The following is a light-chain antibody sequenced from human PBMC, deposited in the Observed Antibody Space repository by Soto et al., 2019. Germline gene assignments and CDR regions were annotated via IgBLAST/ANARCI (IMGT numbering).Light chain of an antibody. J-gene: IGKJ1*01. CDR3: QQRSNWPT. V-gene: IGKV3-11*01. CDR2: DAS. CDR1: QSVSSS. Sequence: EIVLTQSPGTLSLSQGERATLSCRASQSVSSSLACYQQKPGQAPRLLIYDASHRATGIPARFSGSGSGTDITLTISRLEPEDFAVYYCQQRSNWPTFGQGTKVDIK.